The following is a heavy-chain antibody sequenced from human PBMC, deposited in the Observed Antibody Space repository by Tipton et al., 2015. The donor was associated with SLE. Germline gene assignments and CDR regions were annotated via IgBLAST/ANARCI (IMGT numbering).Heavy chain of an antibody. CDR1: GFTFSDYY. J-gene: IGHJ6*02. Sequence: SLRLSCAASGFTFSDYYMSWIRQAPGKGLEWVSYISSSGSIIYYADSVKGRFIISRDNAKNSLYLQMNSLRAEDTAVYYCAKSAVGVTAYYGMDVWGQGTTVTVSS. V-gene: IGHV3-11*01. CDR3: AKSAVGVTAYYGMDV. D-gene: IGHD1-14*01. CDR2: ISSSGSII.